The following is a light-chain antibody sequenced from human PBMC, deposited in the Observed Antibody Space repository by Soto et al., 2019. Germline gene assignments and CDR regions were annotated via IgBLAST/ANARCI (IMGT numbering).Light chain of an antibody. CDR3: SSYTSTTTRV. V-gene: IGLV2-14*03. J-gene: IGLJ1*01. CDR2: EVS. Sequence: QSVLPQPASVSGSPGQSITISCTGTSSDVGGYNYVSWYQQHPGKGPKLMIYEVSNRPSGVSNRFSGSKSGNTATLTISGLQAEDEADYYCSSYTSTTTRVFGTGTKVTVL. CDR1: SSDVGGYNY.